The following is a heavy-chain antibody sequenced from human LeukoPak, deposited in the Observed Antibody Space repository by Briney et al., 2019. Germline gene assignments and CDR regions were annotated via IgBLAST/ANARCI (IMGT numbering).Heavy chain of an antibody. CDR1: GYTFTSYD. Sequence: ASVKVSCKASGYTFTSYDINWVRQATGQGLEWMGWMNPNSGNTGYAQKFQGRVTMTRNTSISTAYMELSSLRSEDMAVYYCARGGRLGCSSTSCYYVYFQHWGQGTLVTVSS. V-gene: IGHV1-8*01. CDR2: MNPNSGNT. CDR3: ARGGRLGCSSTSCYYVYFQH. J-gene: IGHJ1*01. D-gene: IGHD2-2*01.